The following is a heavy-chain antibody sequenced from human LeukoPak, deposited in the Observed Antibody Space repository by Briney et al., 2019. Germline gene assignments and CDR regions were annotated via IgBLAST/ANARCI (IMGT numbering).Heavy chain of an antibody. Sequence: SETLSLTCTVSGGSISSHYWSWIRQPPGKGLEWIAYLLDSVNTKDNPSLNSRLTISADPTTNQFSLRLSSVTAADTAVYYCARTSRHFYGSGSNLTPWPADMDVWGQGTKVTVSS. CDR1: GGSISSHY. CDR3: ARTSRHFYGSGSNLTPWPADMDV. D-gene: IGHD3-10*01. J-gene: IGHJ6*02. CDR2: LLDSVNT. V-gene: IGHV4-59*11.